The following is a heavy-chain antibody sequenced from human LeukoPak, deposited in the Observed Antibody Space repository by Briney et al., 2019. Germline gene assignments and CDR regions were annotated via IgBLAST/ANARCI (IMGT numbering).Heavy chain of an antibody. D-gene: IGHD3-9*01. Sequence: GGSLRLSCAASGFSFSSYAMSGVRQAPGKGLEWVSAISGSGGSTYYADSAKGRFTISRDNSKNTLYLQKNSLRAEDTAVYYCAKEHPVLRYFDWLVEDYYYYYGMDVWGQGTTVTVSS. CDR3: AKEHPVLRYFDWLVEDYYYYYGMDV. CDR2: ISGSGGST. J-gene: IGHJ6*02. V-gene: IGHV3-23*01. CDR1: GFSFSSYA.